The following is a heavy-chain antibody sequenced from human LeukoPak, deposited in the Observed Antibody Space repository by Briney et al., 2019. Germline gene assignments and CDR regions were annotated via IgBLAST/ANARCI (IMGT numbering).Heavy chain of an antibody. V-gene: IGHV3-23*01. J-gene: IGHJ4*02. Sequence: PGGSLRLSCVASGFTFSIYSMSWVRQAPGKGLEWVSAISGSGGSTYYADSVKGRFTISRDNSKNTLYLQMNSLRAEDTAVYYCAKSPGFTAAAGYYFDYWGQGTLVTVSS. CDR3: AKSPGFTAAAGYYFDY. D-gene: IGHD6-13*01. CDR2: ISGSGGST. CDR1: GFTFSIYS.